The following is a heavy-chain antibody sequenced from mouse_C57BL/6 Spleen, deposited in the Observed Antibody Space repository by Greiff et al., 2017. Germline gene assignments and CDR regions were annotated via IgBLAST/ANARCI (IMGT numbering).Heavy chain of an antibody. D-gene: IGHD2-3*01. V-gene: IGHV10-1*01. CDR2: IRSKSNNYAT. CDR3: VSDGYYPYYSMDY. Sequence: EVQLVESGGGLVQPKGSLKLSCAASGFSFNTYAMNWVRQAPGKGLEWVARIRSKSNNYATYYADSVKDRFTISRDDSESMLYLQMNNLKTEDTAMYYCVSDGYYPYYSMDYWGQGTSVTVSS. CDR1: GFSFNTYA. J-gene: IGHJ4*01.